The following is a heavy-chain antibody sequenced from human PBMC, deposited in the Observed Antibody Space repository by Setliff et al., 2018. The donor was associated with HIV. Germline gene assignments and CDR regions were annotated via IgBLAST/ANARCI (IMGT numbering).Heavy chain of an antibody. CDR1: GFTFSTYA. CDR3: ARSPQVTIFGIKIKPPGGPDL. CDR2: ISGGGYTT. J-gene: IGHJ6*02. D-gene: IGHD3-3*01. Sequence: GESLKISCAASGFTFSTYAMSWVRQAPGKGLEWVSGISGGGYTTYYADSVKGRFTISRDNSKNTIYLQMNSLRAEDSGVYYCARSPQVTIFGIKIKPPGGPDLWGQGTTVTVSS. V-gene: IGHV3-23*01.